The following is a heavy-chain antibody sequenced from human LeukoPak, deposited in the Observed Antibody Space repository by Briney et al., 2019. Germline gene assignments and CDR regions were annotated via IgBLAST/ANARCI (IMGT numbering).Heavy chain of an antibody. CDR3: ARASGSYLNYFDY. Sequence: EASVKVSCKASGYTFTGYYMHWVRQAPGQGLEWMGWINPNSGGTNYAQKFQGRVTMTRDTSISTAYMELSRLRSDDTAVYYCARASGSYLNYFDYWGQGTLVTVSS. CDR2: INPNSGGT. V-gene: IGHV1-2*02. J-gene: IGHJ4*02. CDR1: GYTFTGYY. D-gene: IGHD1-26*01.